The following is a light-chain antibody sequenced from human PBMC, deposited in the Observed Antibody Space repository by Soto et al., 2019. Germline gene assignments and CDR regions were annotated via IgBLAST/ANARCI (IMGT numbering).Light chain of an antibody. V-gene: IGLV2-14*01. CDR3: SSYTSSNTLV. CDR1: SSDVGGYNY. CDR2: EVS. J-gene: IGLJ1*01. Sequence: QSALTQPASVSGSPGQSITISCTGTSSDVGGYNYVSWYQQEPGKAPKLMIYEVSNRPSGVSDRFSGSKSGNTASLTISGLQAEDEADYYCSSYTSSNTLVFGTGTKVTVL.